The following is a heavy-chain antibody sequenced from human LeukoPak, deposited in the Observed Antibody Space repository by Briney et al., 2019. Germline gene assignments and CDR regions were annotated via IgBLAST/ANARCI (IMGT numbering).Heavy chain of an antibody. D-gene: IGHD3-10*01. Sequence: SETLSLTCAVYGGSFSGYYWSWIRQPPGKGLEWIGEINHSGSTNYNPSLKSRVTISVDTSKNQFSLKLSSVTAADTAVYYCARALYGSGSYYYDYWGQGTLVTVSS. CDR3: ARALYGSGSYYYDY. CDR2: INHSGST. J-gene: IGHJ4*02. CDR1: GGSFSGYY. V-gene: IGHV4-34*01.